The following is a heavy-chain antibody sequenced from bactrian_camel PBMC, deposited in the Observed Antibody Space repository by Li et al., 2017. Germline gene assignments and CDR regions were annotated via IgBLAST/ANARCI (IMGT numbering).Heavy chain of an antibody. CDR1: GFTSSIVS. CDR2: VSWSGDST. J-gene: IGHJ6*01. D-gene: IGHD4*01. CDR3: VTDWRTYNDYDIRAIFGD. Sequence: HVQLVESGGGLVQPGGSLRLSCAASGFTSSIVSMYWVHQAPGKGLEWVSEVSWSGDSTNYADSVKGRFTISRDNAENTLYLQMNSLKTEDTAVYYCVTDWRTYNDYDIRAIFGDWGQGTQVTVS. V-gene: IGHV3S1*01.